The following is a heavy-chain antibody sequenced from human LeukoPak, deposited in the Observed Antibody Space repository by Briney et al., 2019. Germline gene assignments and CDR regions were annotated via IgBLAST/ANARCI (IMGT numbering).Heavy chain of an antibody. CDR3: ARDRSVVTPHLDY. CDR2: IWYDGSNK. D-gene: IGHD4-23*01. J-gene: IGHJ4*02. Sequence: GGSLRLSCAASGFTFSSYGMHWVRQAPGKGLEWVAVIWYDGSNKYYADSVKGRFTISRDNSKNTLYLQMNGLRAEDTAVYYCARDRSVVTPHLDYWGQGTLVTVSS. CDR1: GFTFSSYG. V-gene: IGHV3-33*01.